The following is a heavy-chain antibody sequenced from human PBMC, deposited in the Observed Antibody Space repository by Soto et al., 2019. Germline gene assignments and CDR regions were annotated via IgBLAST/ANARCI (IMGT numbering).Heavy chain of an antibody. Sequence: QVLLQESGPGLVQPSGTLSLSCAVSGDSISTNYFWGWVRQPPGKGLEWVGDISHSGSVNYNPSLKILVTISIDKSKNLFSLKLNSVTAADTALYYCARIFCWYAIDYWGQGTLVIVSS. D-gene: IGHD6-13*01. CDR3: ARIFCWYAIDY. V-gene: IGHV4-4*02. J-gene: IGHJ4*02. CDR2: ISHSGSV. CDR1: GDSISTNYF.